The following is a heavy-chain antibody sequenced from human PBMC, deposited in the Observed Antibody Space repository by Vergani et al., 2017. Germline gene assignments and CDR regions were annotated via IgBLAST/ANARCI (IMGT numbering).Heavy chain of an antibody. CDR3: AREVTSQYYYYSMNV. V-gene: IGHV3-21*02. J-gene: IGHJ6*02. CDR2: ISGGSNFI. Sequence: VQLVESAGGVVQPGGSLRLSCAASGFTFNTYTMNWVRQAPGKGLEWVSSISGGSNFIYYADSVKGRFTISRDNAKNSLYLQMNSLRAEDTAVYYCAREVTSQYYYYSMNVWGQGTTVTVSS. CDR1: GFTFNTYT. D-gene: IGHD4-23*01.